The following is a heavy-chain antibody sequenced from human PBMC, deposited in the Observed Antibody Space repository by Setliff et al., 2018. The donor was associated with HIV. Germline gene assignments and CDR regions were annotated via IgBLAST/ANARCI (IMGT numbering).Heavy chain of an antibody. D-gene: IGHD1-26*01. CDR2: IYTSGST. Sequence: PSETLSLTCTVSGGSINSGSYYWSWIRQPAGKGLEWIGHIYTSGSTNYNPSLKSRVTISVDTSKTQFSLRLNSLTATDTALYYCARASVGATGLYALDIWGQGTVVTVSS. J-gene: IGHJ3*02. V-gene: IGHV4-61*09. CDR3: ARASVGATGLYALDI. CDR1: GGSINSGSYY.